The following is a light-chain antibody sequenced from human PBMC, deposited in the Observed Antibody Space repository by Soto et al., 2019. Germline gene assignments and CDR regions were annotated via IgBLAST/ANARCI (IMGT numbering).Light chain of an antibody. Sequence: DIQMTQSPSSLSASVGDRVTITCRASESISTWLAWYQQKPGKAPKLLIYGASSLESGVPPRFSGDGSGTEFTLTISSLQRDDFGIYYCQQYSRLWSFGQGTKVHI. CDR1: ESISTW. CDR3: QQYSRLWS. CDR2: GAS. J-gene: IGKJ1*01. V-gene: IGKV1-5*03.